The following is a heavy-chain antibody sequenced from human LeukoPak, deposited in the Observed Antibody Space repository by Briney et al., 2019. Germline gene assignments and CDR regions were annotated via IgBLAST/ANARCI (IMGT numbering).Heavy chain of an antibody. J-gene: IGHJ3*02. V-gene: IGHV4-4*08. Sequence: SETLSLTCTVSGGSITGYHWSWIRQPPGKGLEWIGYIYSSETTEYKPSLKSRITISADTSKNQFSLKPTSVAAADTAIYYCARRNDFDIWGQGTMVTVSS. CDR1: GGSITGYH. CDR2: IYSSETT. CDR3: ARRNDFDI.